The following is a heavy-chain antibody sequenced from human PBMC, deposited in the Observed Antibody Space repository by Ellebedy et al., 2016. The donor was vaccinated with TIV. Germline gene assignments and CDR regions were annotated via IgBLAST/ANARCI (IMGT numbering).Heavy chain of an antibody. CDR2: ISAYNGNT. Sequence: ASVKVSCXASGYTFTSYGISWVRQAPGQGLEWMGWISAYNGNTNYAQKLQGRVTMTTDTSTSTAYMELRSLRSDDTAVYYCARGRLGYPGTMPYDYWGQGTLVTVSS. V-gene: IGHV1-18*01. D-gene: IGHD2-15*01. CDR1: GYTFTSYG. J-gene: IGHJ4*02. CDR3: ARGRLGYPGTMPYDY.